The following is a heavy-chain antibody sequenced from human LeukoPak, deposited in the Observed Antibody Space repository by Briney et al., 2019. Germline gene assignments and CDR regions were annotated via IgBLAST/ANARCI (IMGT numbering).Heavy chain of an antibody. V-gene: IGHV3-53*01. Sequence: GGSLRLSCAPSGFTVSSHYMNWVRHAPGEGLGCVSVIDRGDITYYAVSVKGRFTISRDNAKNSLFLQMNSMRGEDTAVYYCARVGWGQQLARLDYWGQGTLVTVSS. J-gene: IGHJ4*02. CDR3: ARVGWGQQLARLDY. CDR2: IDRGDIT. CDR1: GFTVSSHY. D-gene: IGHD6-13*01.